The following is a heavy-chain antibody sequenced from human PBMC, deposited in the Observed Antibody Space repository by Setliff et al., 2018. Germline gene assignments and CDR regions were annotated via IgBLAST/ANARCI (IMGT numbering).Heavy chain of an antibody. CDR2: IHAGSSNT. J-gene: IGHJ4*02. D-gene: IGHD2-8*02. CDR1: GYSFSSNA. Sequence: ASVKVSCKASGYSFSSNAFHWVRQAPGQTLEWMGWIHAGSSNTLYSQRFQDKITISRDTSATTVHMELSSLRSDDTAVYYCARMSTSGPHYDYWGQGTLVTVSS. CDR3: ARMSTSGPHYDY. V-gene: IGHV1-3*01.